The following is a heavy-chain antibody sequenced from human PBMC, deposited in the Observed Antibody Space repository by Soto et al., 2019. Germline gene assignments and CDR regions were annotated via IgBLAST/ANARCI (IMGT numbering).Heavy chain of an antibody. Sequence: SETLSLTCAVSGGSFTSNNWWTWVRQPPGQGLEWIGETYRTGSTNYNPSLKSRVTISLDKSENQFSLKVTSLTAADTAVYYCASRDPGTSVDYWGQGTLVTVSS. D-gene: IGHD1-7*01. CDR3: ASRDPGTSVDY. J-gene: IGHJ4*02. V-gene: IGHV4-4*02. CDR2: TYRTGST. CDR1: GGSFTSNNW.